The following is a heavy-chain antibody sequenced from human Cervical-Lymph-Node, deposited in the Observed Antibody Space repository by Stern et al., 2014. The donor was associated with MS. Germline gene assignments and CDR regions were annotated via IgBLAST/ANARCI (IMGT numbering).Heavy chain of an antibody. Sequence: QVQLVQSGAEVKRPGASVKVSCKASGYTFIRYAMHWVRQAPGQGLEYMGWINVDGGNTKYSQKFQGRVTITRDTSANTAYMELRTLRSEDTAVYYCASGPGYYGAVFDLWGQGTMVTVSS. D-gene: IGHD3-3*01. CDR1: GYTFIRYA. CDR2: INVDGGNT. CDR3: ASGPGYYGAVFDL. J-gene: IGHJ3*01. V-gene: IGHV1-3*01.